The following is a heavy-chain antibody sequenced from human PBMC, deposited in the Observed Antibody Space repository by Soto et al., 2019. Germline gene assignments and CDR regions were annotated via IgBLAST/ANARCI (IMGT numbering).Heavy chain of an antibody. CDR3: AKGGRQWLVTSDFNY. V-gene: IGHV3-30*18. CDR1: GFTFSDYA. D-gene: IGHD6-19*01. CDR2: VSHDGRNT. J-gene: IGHJ4*02. Sequence: ESGGGVVQPGRSLRLSCAASGFTFSDYAMHWVRQAPGKGLEWGAVVSHDGRNTHYADSVKGRFTISRDSSKNTVSMEMTSLRAEDTAVYYCAKGGRQWLVTSDFNYWGQGALVTVSS.